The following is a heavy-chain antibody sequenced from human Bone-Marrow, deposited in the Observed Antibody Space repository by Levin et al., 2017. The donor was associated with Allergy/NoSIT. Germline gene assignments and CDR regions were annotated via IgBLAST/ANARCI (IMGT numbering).Heavy chain of an antibody. CDR3: TRAPFGGFDY. D-gene: IGHD4-23*01. J-gene: IGHJ4*02. V-gene: IGHV3-74*01. CDR1: GVPFSGYW. Sequence: PGESLKISCAASGVPFSGYWMHWVRQAPGKGLMWVSRISGDGITTHYADSVKGRFTISRDNAKNTLYLQMNSLRADDTAVYYCTRAPFGGFDYWGQGTLVTVSS. CDR2: ISGDGITT.